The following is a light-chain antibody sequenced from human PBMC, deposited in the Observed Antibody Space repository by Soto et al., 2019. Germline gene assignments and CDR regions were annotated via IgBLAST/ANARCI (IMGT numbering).Light chain of an antibody. CDR1: QSISSW. J-gene: IGKJ1*01. Sequence: DIQMTQSPSTLSASVGDRVTITCRASQSISSWLAWYQQKPGKAPKLLIYQASSLESEVPSRFSGSGSGTEFTLVINSLQPDDFATYYCQQYYAYSWMFGQGTKVEIK. CDR3: QQYYAYSWM. CDR2: QAS. V-gene: IGKV1-5*03.